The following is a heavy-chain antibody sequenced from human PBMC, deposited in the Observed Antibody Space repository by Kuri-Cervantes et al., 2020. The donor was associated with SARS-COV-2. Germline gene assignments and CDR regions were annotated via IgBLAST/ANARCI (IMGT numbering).Heavy chain of an antibody. CDR3: ARGSGHDFWSGYLNYYYYYMDV. J-gene: IGHJ6*03. CDR2: ISRSSSYI. CDR1: GFTFSSYS. Sequence: LSLTCAASGFTFSSYSMNWVRQAPGKGLEWVSSISRSSSYIYYADSVKGRFTISRDNAKNSLYLQMNSLRAEDTAVYYCARGSGHDFWSGYLNYYYYYMDVWGKGTTVTVSS. D-gene: IGHD3-3*01. V-gene: IGHV3-21*01.